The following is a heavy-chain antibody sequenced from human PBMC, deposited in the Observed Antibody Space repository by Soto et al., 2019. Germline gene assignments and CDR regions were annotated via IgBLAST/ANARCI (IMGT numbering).Heavy chain of an antibody. D-gene: IGHD3-10*02. J-gene: IGHJ4*02. CDR1: GFTFSSYN. CDR2: ISYDGNNK. Sequence: GGSLRLSCAASGFTFSSYNMHWVRQAPGKGLEWVAVISYDGNNKFYADSVKGRFTISRDNSKNTLYLLMHSLRAEDTAVYYCARIYVAGSFDYWGQGTLVTVSS. V-gene: IGHV3-30-3*01. CDR3: ARIYVAGSFDY.